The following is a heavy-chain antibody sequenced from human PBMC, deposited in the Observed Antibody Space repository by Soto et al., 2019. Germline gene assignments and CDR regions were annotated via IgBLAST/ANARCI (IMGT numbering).Heavy chain of an antibody. CDR2: INPNSGGT. CDR3: AREYCTNGVCLHSHYYYYYGMDV. V-gene: IGHV1-2*02. Sequence: QVQLVQSGAEVNKPGASVKVSCKASGYTFTGYYMHWVRQAPGQGLEWMGWINPNSGGTNYAQKFQGRVTMTRDTSISPADMELSRLRPDGTAVYYCAREYCTNGVCLHSHYYYYYGMDVWGQGTTVTVSS. D-gene: IGHD2-8*01. CDR1: GYTFTGYY. J-gene: IGHJ6*02.